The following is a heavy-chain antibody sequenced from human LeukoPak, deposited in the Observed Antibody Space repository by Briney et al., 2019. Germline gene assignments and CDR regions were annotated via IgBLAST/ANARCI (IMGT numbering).Heavy chain of an antibody. CDR2: VYYSGSA. Sequence: SETLSLTCTVCGGSISTYYRTWIRQPPGKGLEWIGYVYYSGSANYNPSLQSRVTISVDMSKNQFSLKLTSVTAADTAVYYCARGAPNNRRGYLDPSFGSWGQGTLVTVSS. J-gene: IGHJ5*02. CDR3: ARGAPNNRRGYLDPSFGS. D-gene: IGHD5-12*01. CDR1: GGSISTYY. V-gene: IGHV4-59*01.